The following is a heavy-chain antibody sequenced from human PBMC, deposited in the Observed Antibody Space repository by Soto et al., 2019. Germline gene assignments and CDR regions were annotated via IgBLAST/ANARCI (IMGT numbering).Heavy chain of an antibody. CDR3: ARDGTLYDSSGYYYLY. CDR1: GGTFSRYA. CDR2: IIPMFGKA. D-gene: IGHD3-22*01. Sequence: QVQLVQSGAEVKKPGSSVKVSCKASGGTFSRYAINWVRQAPGQGLEWMGGIIPMFGKANYAQKFQGRVTITADESTSTGYLELSSLTSEDTAVYYCARDGTLYDSSGYYYLYWGQGTRVTVSS. J-gene: IGHJ4*02. V-gene: IGHV1-69*01.